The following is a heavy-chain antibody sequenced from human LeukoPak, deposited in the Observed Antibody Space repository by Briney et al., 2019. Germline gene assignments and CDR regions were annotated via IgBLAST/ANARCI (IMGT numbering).Heavy chain of an antibody. J-gene: IGHJ6*02. CDR1: GGSISSYY. Sequence: PSETLSLTCTVSGGSISSYYWSWIRQPPGKGLEWIGYIYYSGSTNYNPSLKSRVTISVDTSKNQFSLKLSSVTAADTAVYYCARAMYSGSYYYYYGVDVWGQGTTVTVSS. CDR3: ARAMYSGSYYYYYGVDV. CDR2: IYYSGST. V-gene: IGHV4-59*01. D-gene: IGHD1-26*01.